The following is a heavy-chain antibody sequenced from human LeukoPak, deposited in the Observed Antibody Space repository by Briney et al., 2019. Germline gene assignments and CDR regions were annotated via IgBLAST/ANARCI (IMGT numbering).Heavy chain of an antibody. CDR2: ISDSGDIT. CDR1: GFTFSSYA. CDR3: AKDRRGGSYYAATLDI. J-gene: IGHJ3*02. V-gene: IGHV3-23*01. Sequence: GGSLRLSCAASGFTFSSYAMSWVRQAPGKGLEWVSGISDSGDITYYADSVKGRFTISRDNSKNTLYVQMNCLRVEDTAVYFCAKDRRGGSYYAATLDIWGPGTMVTVSS. D-gene: IGHD1-26*01.